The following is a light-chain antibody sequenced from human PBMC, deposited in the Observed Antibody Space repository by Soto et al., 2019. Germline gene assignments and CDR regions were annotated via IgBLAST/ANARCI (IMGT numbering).Light chain of an antibody. Sequence: EIVMTQSPATLSVSPGERATLSSRASQSVSSNLAWYQQKPGQAPRLLIYGASTRATGIPARFSGSGSGTEFTLTISSLQSEDFAVYYCQQYNNWQTFGQGTKVDIK. CDR3: QQYNNWQT. J-gene: IGKJ1*01. CDR2: GAS. CDR1: QSVSSN. V-gene: IGKV3-15*01.